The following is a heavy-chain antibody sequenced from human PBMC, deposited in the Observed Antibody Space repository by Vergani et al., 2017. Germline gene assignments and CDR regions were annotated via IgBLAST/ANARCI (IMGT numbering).Heavy chain of an antibody. J-gene: IGHJ1*01. CDR2: IYYSGST. V-gene: IGHV4-59*01. D-gene: IGHD3-22*01. CDR1: GGSISSYY. CDR3: ARAPRPRGVVVISAEYFQH. Sequence: QVQLQESGPGLVKPSETLSLTCTVSGGSISSYYWSWIRQPPGKGLEWIGYIYYSGSTNYNPSLKSRVTISVDTSKNQFSLKLSSVTAADTAMYYCARAPRPRGVVVISAEYFQHWGQGTLVTVSS.